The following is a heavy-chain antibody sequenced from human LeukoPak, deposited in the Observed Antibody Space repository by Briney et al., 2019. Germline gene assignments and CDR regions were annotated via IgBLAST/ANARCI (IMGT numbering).Heavy chain of an antibody. J-gene: IGHJ4*02. Sequence: GGSLRLSCAASGFTFSLSAMTWVRQPPGKGLEWVATVSNSGAATYYADSVKGRFSISSDNSKNTVSLEMSNLRTDDTAIYYCAKEAFRPALLDFWGQGTLVTVSS. CDR2: VSNSGAAT. CDR1: GFTFSLSA. V-gene: IGHV3-23*01. D-gene: IGHD2-21*01. CDR3: AKEAFRPALLDF.